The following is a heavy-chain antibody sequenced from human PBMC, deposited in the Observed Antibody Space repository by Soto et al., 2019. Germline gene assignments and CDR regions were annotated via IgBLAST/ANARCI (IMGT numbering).Heavy chain of an antibody. CDR3: AKVLTLIRFGDAYGMDV. D-gene: IGHD3-10*01. CDR2: ISYDGSNK. J-gene: IGHJ6*02. V-gene: IGHV3-30*18. CDR1: GFPFSIYG. Sequence: GGSLRLSCAASGFPFSIYGMHWVRQSPGKGLEWVAVISYDGSNKYYADSVKGRFTISRDNSKNTLYLQMNSLRAEDTAVYYCAKVLTLIRFGDAYGMDVWGQGKRVTVSS.